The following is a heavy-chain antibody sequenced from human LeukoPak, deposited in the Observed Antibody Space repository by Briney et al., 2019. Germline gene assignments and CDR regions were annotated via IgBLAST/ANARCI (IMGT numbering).Heavy chain of an antibody. CDR2: IRYDGSDK. CDR1: GFTFSSYG. J-gene: IGHJ6*03. Sequence: PGGSLRLSCAASGFTFSSYGMNWVRQAPGKGLEWVAFIRYDGSDKYYADSVKGRFTVSRDNSKNMVYLQMNSLRAEDTAVYYCAKKYSSDRSAYDYYMDVWGKGATVIVSS. D-gene: IGHD3-22*01. V-gene: IGHV3-30*02. CDR3: AKKYSSDRSAYDYYMDV.